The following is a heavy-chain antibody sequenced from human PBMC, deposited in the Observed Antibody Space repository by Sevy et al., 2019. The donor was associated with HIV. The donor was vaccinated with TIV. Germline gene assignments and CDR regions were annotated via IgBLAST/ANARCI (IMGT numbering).Heavy chain of an antibody. V-gene: IGHV3-11*01. Sequence: GGSLRLSCAASGFTFSDYYMSWIRQAPGKGLEWVSYISSSGSTIYYADSVKGRFTISRDNAKNSLYLQMNSLRAEDTAVYYCARENYDFWSGYYPYYYYGMDVWGQGTTLTVSS. CDR2: ISSSGSTI. J-gene: IGHJ6*02. D-gene: IGHD3-3*01. CDR3: ARENYDFWSGYYPYYYYGMDV. CDR1: GFTFSDYY.